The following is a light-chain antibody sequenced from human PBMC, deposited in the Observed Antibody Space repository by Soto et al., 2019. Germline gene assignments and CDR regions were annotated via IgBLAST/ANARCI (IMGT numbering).Light chain of an antibody. CDR1: QGIGSK. V-gene: IGKV1-9*01. CDR3: QRFNSFPHT. Sequence: IQVTQSPSSLSASVGDRVTITCRASQGIGSKLVWYQQKPGKAPKLLIYDASTLQSGVPSRFSGSGSGTDFTLTINSLQPEDFATYYCQRFNSFPHTFGPGTKVDI. CDR2: DAS. J-gene: IGKJ3*01.